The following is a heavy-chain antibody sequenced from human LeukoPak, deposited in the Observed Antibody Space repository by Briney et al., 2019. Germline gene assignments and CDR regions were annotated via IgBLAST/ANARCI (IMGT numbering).Heavy chain of an antibody. CDR1: GGSISSYY. CDR2: VYTSGST. Sequence: PSETLSLTCTVSGGSISSYYRSWIRQPPGKGLEGSVYVYTSGSTNYKPSLKSRGTISVDTSKNQFSLKLSSVTAADTAVYYCARLGRGSTRGTDYWGQGTLVTVSS. CDR3: ARLGRGSTRGTDY. D-gene: IGHD2-2*01. V-gene: IGHV4-4*09. J-gene: IGHJ4*02.